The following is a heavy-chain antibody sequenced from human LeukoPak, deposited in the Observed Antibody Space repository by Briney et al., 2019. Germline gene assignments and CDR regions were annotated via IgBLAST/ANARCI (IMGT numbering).Heavy chain of an antibody. V-gene: IGHV4-61*01. J-gene: IGHJ4*02. CDR1: GGSVSSRTYY. CDR2: ISYSGYT. D-gene: IGHD4-17*01. Sequence: SETLSLTCTVSGGSVSSRTYYWSWIRQPPGKGLEWLGFISYSGYTKFNPSLESRITISVDTSRNQFSLKLSSVTAADTSVYYCARVNTVTAGVLWYFDYWGQGTLVTVSS. CDR3: ARVNTVTAGVLWYFDY.